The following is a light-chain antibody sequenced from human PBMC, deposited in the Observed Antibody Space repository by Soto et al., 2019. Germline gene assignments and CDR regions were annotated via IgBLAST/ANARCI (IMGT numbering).Light chain of an antibody. CDR3: QQSYISPPT. CDR1: HSIGTY. CDR2: AAS. Sequence: DIQMTQSPSSLSASVGDAVTITCRAGHSIGTYLSWYQVKPGKPPRLLIYAASSLQTGVPSRFSGSGSGTDFTLTITGLQPEDFATYSCQQSYISPPTFGHGTRVQLE. V-gene: IGKV1-39*01. J-gene: IGKJ1*01.